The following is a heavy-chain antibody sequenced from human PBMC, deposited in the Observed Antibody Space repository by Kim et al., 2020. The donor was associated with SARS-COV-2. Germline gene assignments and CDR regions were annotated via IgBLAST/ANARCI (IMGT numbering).Heavy chain of an antibody. D-gene: IGHD7-27*01. J-gene: IGHJ6*01. Sequence: GGSLRLSCAASGFIFSDYAMHWVRQAPGTGLEWVAIIWFDGSNTYYADSVKGRFTISRDNSRNTLYLQMNSLRAEDTAVYYCARAGDLTGMDYYVMDVWG. CDR1: GFIFSDYA. V-gene: IGHV3-33*01. CDR3: ARAGDLTGMDYYVMDV. CDR2: IWFDGSNT.